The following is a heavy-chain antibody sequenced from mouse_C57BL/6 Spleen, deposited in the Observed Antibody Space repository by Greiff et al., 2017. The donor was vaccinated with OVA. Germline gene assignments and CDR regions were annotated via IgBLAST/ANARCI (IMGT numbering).Heavy chain of an antibody. CDR2: IDPSDSYT. J-gene: IGHJ4*01. CDR3: ARGYYGNYDAMDY. D-gene: IGHD2-1*01. Sequence: QVQLKQSGAELVKPGASVKLSCKASGYTFTSYWMQWVKQRPGQGLEWIGEIDPSDSYTNYNQKFKGKATLTVDTSSSTAYMQLSSLTSEDSAVYYCARGYYGNYDAMDYWGQGTSVTVSS. V-gene: IGHV1-50*01. CDR1: GYTFTSYW.